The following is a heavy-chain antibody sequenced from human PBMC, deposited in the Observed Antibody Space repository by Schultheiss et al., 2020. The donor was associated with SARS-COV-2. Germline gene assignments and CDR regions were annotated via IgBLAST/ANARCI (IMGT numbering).Heavy chain of an antibody. J-gene: IGHJ6*02. Sequence: SVKVSCKASGYTFTSYYMHWVRQAPGQGLEWMGGIIPIFGTANYAQKFQGRVTITADKSTSTAYMELSSLRSEDTAVYYCARAATIPGPEIVGMDVWGQGTTVTVSS. CDR2: IIPIFGTA. V-gene: IGHV1-69*06. D-gene: IGHD5-12*01. CDR1: GYTFTSYY. CDR3: ARAATIPGPEIVGMDV.